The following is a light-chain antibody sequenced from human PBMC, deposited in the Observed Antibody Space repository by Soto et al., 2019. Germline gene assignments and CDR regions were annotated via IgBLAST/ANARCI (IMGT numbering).Light chain of an antibody. CDR1: QSISTE. CDR3: QQGHNWPFT. J-gene: IGKJ2*01. V-gene: IGKV3-15*01. Sequence: EIAMTQSPATLSVSPGERATLSCRASQSISTELAWYQQIPGQPPRLLIYSASTRATGVPARFTGSGSGSEFTLTISGLQSEDFAIYYCQQGHNWPFTFGQGTRLE. CDR2: SAS.